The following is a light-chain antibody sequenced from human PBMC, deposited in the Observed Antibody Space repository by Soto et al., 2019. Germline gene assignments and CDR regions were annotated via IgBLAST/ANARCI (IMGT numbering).Light chain of an antibody. CDR2: EVT. V-gene: IGLV2-8*01. J-gene: IGLJ3*02. CDR1: SSDVGGYNY. CDR3: SSYAASNNFYFV. Sequence: QSALTQPPSASGSPGKSVTISCTGTSSDVGGYNYVSWYQQYPGRAPKLMIYEVTKRPSGVPDRFSGSKSGNTASLTVSGLQAEDEADYYCSSYAASNNFYFVFGGGTKLTVL.